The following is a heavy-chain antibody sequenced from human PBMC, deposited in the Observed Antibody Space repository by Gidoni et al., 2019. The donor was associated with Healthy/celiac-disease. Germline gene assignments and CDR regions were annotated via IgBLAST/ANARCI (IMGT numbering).Heavy chain of an antibody. J-gene: IGHJ5*02. V-gene: IGHV3-23*01. CDR3: AKFGSSGWSRGWFDP. D-gene: IGHD6-19*01. CDR1: GFTFSSYE. Sequence: EVQLLESGGGLVQPGGSLRLSCAASGFTFSSYEMSWVRRAPGKGLGRVSAISGIGGSTYYADSVKGRFTISRDNSKNTLYLQMNSLRAEDTAVYYCAKFGSSGWSRGWFDPWGQGTLVTVSS. CDR2: ISGIGGST.